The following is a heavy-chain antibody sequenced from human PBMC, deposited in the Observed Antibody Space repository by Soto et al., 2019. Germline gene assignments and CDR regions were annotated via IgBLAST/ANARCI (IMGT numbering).Heavy chain of an antibody. D-gene: IGHD3-9*01. CDR2: IRSKAYGGTT. J-gene: IGHJ4*02. CDR1: GFTFGGYA. Sequence: HPGGSLRLSCTASGFTFGGYAMSWFRQAPGKGLEWVGFIRSKAYGGTTEYAASVKGRFTISRDDSKSIAYLQMNSLKTEDTAVYYCTRDALYYDILTGYYSPLVSKTQSWGQGTLVTVSS. CDR3: TRDALYYDILTGYYSPLVSKTQS. V-gene: IGHV3-49*03.